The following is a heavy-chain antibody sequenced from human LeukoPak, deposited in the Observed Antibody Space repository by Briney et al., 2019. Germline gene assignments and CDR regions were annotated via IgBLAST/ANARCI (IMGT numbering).Heavy chain of an antibody. D-gene: IGHD1-26*01. CDR1: GSTFSSYG. CDR3: AKDRYSGSYYAPDY. V-gene: IGHV3-30*18. CDR2: ISYDGSNK. Sequence: GGSLRLSCAASGSTFSSYGMHWVRQAPGKGLEWVAVISYDGSNKYYADSVKGRFTISRDNSKNTLYLQMNSLRAEDTAVYYCAKDRYSGSYYAPDYWGQGTLVTVSS. J-gene: IGHJ4*02.